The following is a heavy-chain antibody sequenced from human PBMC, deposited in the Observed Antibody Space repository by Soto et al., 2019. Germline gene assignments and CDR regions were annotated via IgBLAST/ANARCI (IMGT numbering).Heavy chain of an antibody. V-gene: IGHV4-31*03. J-gene: IGHJ5*02. CDR2: FYSSGSI. CDR1: GYSITAGGYY. Sequence: SETLSLTCFVSGYSITAGGYYWSWIRHHPGKGLEWIGSFYSSGSIIYNPSLRSRVSISGDTSSNQFSMSMTSVTAADTARYYCARMYSSGSGWFHPWGQGTLVTVS. D-gene: IGHD6-19*01. CDR3: ARMYSSGSGWFHP.